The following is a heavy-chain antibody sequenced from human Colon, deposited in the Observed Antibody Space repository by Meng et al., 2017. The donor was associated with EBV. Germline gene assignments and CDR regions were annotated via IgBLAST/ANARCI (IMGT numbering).Heavy chain of an antibody. D-gene: IGHD5-18*01. CDR3: ARVGWRQWSFDL. V-gene: IGHV4-30-4*01. J-gene: IGHJ2*01. CDR2: IYYSGST. CDR1: GGSISSGDYY. Sequence: QGQLQESGPGLVKPSQTLSLTCTVSGGSISSGDYYWSWLRQTPGKGLELIGHIYYSGSTSYNPSVKSRVTISVDTSNNQFSLKLSSVTAADTAVYYCARVGWRQWSFDLWGRGTLVTVPS.